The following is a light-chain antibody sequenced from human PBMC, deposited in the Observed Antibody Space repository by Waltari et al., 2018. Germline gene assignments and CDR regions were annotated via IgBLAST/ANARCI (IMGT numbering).Light chain of an antibody. CDR3: ATWDGSLTAWV. J-gene: IGLJ3*02. V-gene: IGLV1-47*01. CDR2: RNN. Sequence: QSVLTQPPSASGTPGQRVTISCSGSTSNIGRNYVYWYQQFPGTAPKLLVYRNNGRPSGVTDRISGSKSGTSASLAISGLRSEDEADYYCATWDGSLTAWVFGGGTKVTVL. CDR1: TSNIGRNY.